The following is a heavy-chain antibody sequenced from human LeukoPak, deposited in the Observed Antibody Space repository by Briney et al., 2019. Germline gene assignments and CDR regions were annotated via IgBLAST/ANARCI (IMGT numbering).Heavy chain of an antibody. CDR2: INHSGST. V-gene: IGHV4-34*01. J-gene: IGHJ5*02. Sequence: SETLSLTGAVYGGSFSGYYWSWIRQAPGKGLEWIGEINHSGSTNYNPSLKSRVTISVDTSKNQVSLKLSSVTAADTAVYYCARDKLTRRITMVRGGNWFDPWGQGTLVTVSS. D-gene: IGHD3-10*01. CDR1: GGSFSGYY. CDR3: ARDKLTRRITMVRGGNWFDP.